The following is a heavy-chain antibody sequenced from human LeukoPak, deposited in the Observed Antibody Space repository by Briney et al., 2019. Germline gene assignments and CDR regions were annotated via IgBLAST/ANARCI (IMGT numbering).Heavy chain of an antibody. J-gene: IGHJ4*02. CDR1: GFTFSTYS. V-gene: IGHV3-23*01. CDR2: LSGSGGSA. Sequence: GGSLRLSCEASGFTFSTYSMTWVRQTPEKGLEWFAALSGSGGSAYYADSVNGRFTVSRDNSKNMFYLQMNSLSADDTAVYYCAKNPNRSGWYQDYWGQGTLVTVSS. CDR3: AKNPNRSGWYQDY. D-gene: IGHD6-19*01.